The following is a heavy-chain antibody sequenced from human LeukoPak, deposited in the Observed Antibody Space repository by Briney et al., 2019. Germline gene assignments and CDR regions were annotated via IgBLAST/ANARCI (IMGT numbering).Heavy chain of an antibody. CDR3: ARDICSSTSCYEDY. CDR1: GYTFTSYG. J-gene: IGHJ4*02. V-gene: IGHV1-18*04. Sequence: ASVKVSCKASGYTFTSYGISWVRQAPGQGLEWMGWISAYNGNTNYAQKLQGRVTMTTYTSTSTAYMELRSLRSDDTAVYYCARDICSSTSCYEDYWGQGTLVTVSS. D-gene: IGHD2-2*01. CDR2: ISAYNGNT.